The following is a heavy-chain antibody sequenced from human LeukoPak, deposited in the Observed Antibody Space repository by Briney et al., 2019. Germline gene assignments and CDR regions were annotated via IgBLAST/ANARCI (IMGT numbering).Heavy chain of an antibody. CDR1: GFTFSDYY. J-gene: IGHJ4*02. CDR3: ARSLATYYDYVWGSYPKGVALDY. Sequence: GGSLRLSCAASGFTFSDYYMSWIRQAPGKGLEWVSYISSSGSTIYYADSVKGRFTISRDNAKNSLYLQMNSLRAEDTAVYYCARSLATYYDYVWGSYPKGVALDYWGQGTLVTVSS. D-gene: IGHD3-16*02. CDR2: ISSSGSTI. V-gene: IGHV3-11*01.